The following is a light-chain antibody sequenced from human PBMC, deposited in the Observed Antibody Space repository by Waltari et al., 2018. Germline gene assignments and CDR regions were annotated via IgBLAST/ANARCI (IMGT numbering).Light chain of an antibody. J-gene: IGKJ1*01. CDR1: QGISSY. CDR2: AAS. Sequence: AIRITQSPSSLSASTGDRVTITCRASQGISSYLAWSQQKQGKAPKLLIYAASTLQSGVPSRFSGSGSGTDFTLTISCLQSEDFATYYCQQYYSYPPTFGQGTKVEIK. CDR3: QQYYSYPPT. V-gene: IGKV1-8*01.